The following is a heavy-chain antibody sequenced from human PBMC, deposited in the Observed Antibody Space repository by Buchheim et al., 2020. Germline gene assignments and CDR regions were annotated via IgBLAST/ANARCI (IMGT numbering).Heavy chain of an antibody. V-gene: IGHV4-61*02. J-gene: IGHJ4*02. CDR1: GGSISSGSYY. D-gene: IGHD3-22*01. Sequence: QVQLQESGPGLVKPSQTLSLTCTVSGGSISSGSYYWSWIRQPAGKGLEWIGRIYTSGSTNYNPSLKSRVTISVDTSKNQFSLKLSSVTAADTAVYYCASQRHEYIGGDYYDSSGYLHYWGQGTL. CDR2: IYTSGST. CDR3: ASQRHEYIGGDYYDSSGYLHY.